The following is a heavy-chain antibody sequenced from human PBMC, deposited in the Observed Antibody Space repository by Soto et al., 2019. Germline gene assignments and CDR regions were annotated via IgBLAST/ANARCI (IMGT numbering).Heavy chain of an antibody. J-gene: IGHJ6*02. CDR2: ISYDGSNK. CDR1: GFMFSTYA. CDR3: AKDRQGPTGNYYYGMDV. V-gene: IGHV3-30*04. D-gene: IGHD6-13*01. Sequence: GGSLRLSCAASGFMFSTYAMHWVRQAPGKGLEWVAVISYDGSNKYYADSVKGRFTISRDNSKNTLYLQMNSLRAEDTAVYYCAKDRQGPTGNYYYGMDVWGQGTTVTVSS.